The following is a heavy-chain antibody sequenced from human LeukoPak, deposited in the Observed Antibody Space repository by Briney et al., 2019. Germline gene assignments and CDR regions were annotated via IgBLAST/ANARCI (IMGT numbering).Heavy chain of an antibody. CDR3: ARDQYYYGSGTIDY. CDR1: GFTVSSNY. D-gene: IGHD3-10*01. Sequence: GGSLRLSCAASGFTVSSNYMSWVRQAPGKELEWVSVIYSGGSTYYADSVKGRFTISRDNSKNTLYLQMNSLRAEDTAVYYCARDQYYYGSGTIDYWGQGTLVTVSS. V-gene: IGHV3-66*02. J-gene: IGHJ4*02. CDR2: IYSGGST.